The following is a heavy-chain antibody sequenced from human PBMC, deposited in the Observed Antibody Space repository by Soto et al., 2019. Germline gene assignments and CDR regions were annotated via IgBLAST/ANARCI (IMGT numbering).Heavy chain of an antibody. CDR2: IIPIFGTA. CDR1: GSTFSSYA. V-gene: IGHV1-69*13. CDR3: ARGAVARLTDYYYGMDV. D-gene: IGHD6-19*01. Sequence: SVKVSCKASGSTFSSYAISWVRQAPGQGLEWMGGIIPIFGTANYAQKFQGRVTITADESTSTAYMELSSLRSEDTAVYYCARGAVARLTDYYYGMDVWGQGTTVTVSS. J-gene: IGHJ6*02.